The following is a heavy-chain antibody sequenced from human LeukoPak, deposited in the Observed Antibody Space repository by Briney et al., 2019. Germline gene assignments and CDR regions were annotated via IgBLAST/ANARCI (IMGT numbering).Heavy chain of an antibody. V-gene: IGHV1-2*02. CDR2: INPKSGGT. D-gene: IGHD6-19*01. J-gene: IGHJ4*02. CDR3: TRDSAPYSSGWYGNNY. Sequence: ASVKVSCKTSGYSFNGYYIHWVRQAPGQGLEWMGWINPKSGGTTYAQKFQGRVTVTRDTSTNTAYMELRRLKSDDTAVYFCTRDSAPYSSGWYGNNYWGQGTLVTVST. CDR1: GYSFNGYY.